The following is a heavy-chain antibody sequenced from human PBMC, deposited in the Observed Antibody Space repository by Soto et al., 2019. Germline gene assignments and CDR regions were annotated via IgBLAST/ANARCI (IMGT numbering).Heavy chain of an antibody. CDR2: ISWHSGSI. Sequence: DVQLVESGGGLVQPGGSLRLSCAASGFTFDDYSMHWVRQAPGRGLEWVSGISWHSGSIDYADSVKGRFTISRDNAKNFRYLEMNSLSPEDTALYYCARGDLGAVSGYFKYWGQGTLVTVSS. D-gene: IGHD6-19*01. CDR3: ARGDLGAVSGYFKY. J-gene: IGHJ4*02. CDR1: GFTFDDYS. V-gene: IGHV3-9*01.